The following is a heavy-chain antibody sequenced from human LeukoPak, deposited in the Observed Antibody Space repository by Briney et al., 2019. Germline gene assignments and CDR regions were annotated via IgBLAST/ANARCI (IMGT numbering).Heavy chain of an antibody. J-gene: IGHJ5*02. D-gene: IGHD4-11*01. CDR2: ISSDGSTT. Sequence: PGGSLRLSCAASGFTSSGYWMHWIRQAPGKGLVWVSRISSDGSTTSYADSVKGRFTISRDNAKNTLYLQMNSLRAEDTAVYYCARRDYFDPWGQGTLVTVSS. V-gene: IGHV3-74*01. CDR3: ARRDYFDP. CDR1: GFTSSGYW.